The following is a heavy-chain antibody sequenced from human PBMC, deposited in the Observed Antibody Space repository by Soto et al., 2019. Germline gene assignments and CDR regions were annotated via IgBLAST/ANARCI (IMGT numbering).Heavy chain of an antibody. J-gene: IGHJ5*02. CDR1: GGTFSSYA. Sequence: SVKVSCKASGGTFSSYAISWVRQAPGQGLEWMGGIIPIFGTANYAQKFQGRVTITADKSTSTAYMELSSLRSEDTAVYYCAPLGYCSGGSCFNWFDPWGQGTLVTVSS. D-gene: IGHD2-15*01. CDR2: IIPIFGTA. CDR3: APLGYCSGGSCFNWFDP. V-gene: IGHV1-69*06.